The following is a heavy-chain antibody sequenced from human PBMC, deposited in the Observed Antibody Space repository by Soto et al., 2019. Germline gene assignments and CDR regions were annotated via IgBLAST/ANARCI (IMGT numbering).Heavy chain of an antibody. CDR2: IYPGDSDT. CDR1: GCTLTSSA. Sequence: ASVKVSCKASGCTLTSSAMHWVRQAPGQRLEWMGIIYPGDSDTRYSPSFQGQVTISADKSISTAYLQWSSLKASDTAMYYCATVTGDYAFDIWGQGTMVTVSS. D-gene: IGHD7-27*01. J-gene: IGHJ3*02. CDR3: ATVTGDYAFDI. V-gene: IGHV5-51*01.